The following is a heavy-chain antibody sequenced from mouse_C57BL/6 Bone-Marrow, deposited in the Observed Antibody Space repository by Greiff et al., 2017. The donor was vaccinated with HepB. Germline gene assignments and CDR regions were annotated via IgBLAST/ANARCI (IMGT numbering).Heavy chain of an antibody. Sequence: QVQLKQPGAELVKPGASVKLSCKASGYTFTSYCMHWVKQRPGQGLEWIGMIHPNSGSTNYNEKFKSKATLTVDKSSSTAYMQLSSLTSEDSAVYYCARGGIRGDAMDYWGQGTSVTVSS. V-gene: IGHV1-64*01. J-gene: IGHJ4*01. D-gene: IGHD3-1*01. CDR2: IHPNSGST. CDR3: ARGGIRGDAMDY. CDR1: GYTFTSYC.